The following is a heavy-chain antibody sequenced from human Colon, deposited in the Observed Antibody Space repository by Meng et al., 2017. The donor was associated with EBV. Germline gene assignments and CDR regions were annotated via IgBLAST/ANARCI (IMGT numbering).Heavy chain of an antibody. CDR2: IYYSGST. CDR3: ARVSSGWDYFDY. V-gene: IGHV4-31*03. D-gene: IGHD6-19*01. CDR1: GGSVSSGGYY. J-gene: IGHJ4*02. Sequence: QREPGPGLVKPSQTRSFTCTGSGGSVSSGGYYWTWIRQHPGKGLGWFGHIYYSGSTFYNPSLKRRVIISIDTSKNQFSLNLRSVTAADTAVYYCARVSSGWDYFDYWGQGTLVTVSS.